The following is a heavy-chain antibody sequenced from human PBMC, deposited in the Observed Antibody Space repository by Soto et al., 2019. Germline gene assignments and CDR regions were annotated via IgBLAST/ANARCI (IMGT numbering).Heavy chain of an antibody. CDR1: GFTFSSYA. Sequence: PGGSLRLSCAASGFTFSSYAMSWVRQAPGKGQELVSAISSSGGSTYYADSVKGRFTISRDNSKNTLYLQMNSLRAEDTAVYYCAKDFQYYGSGSYPDYWGQGTLVTVSS. V-gene: IGHV3-23*01. D-gene: IGHD3-10*01. CDR2: ISSSGGST. CDR3: AKDFQYYGSGSYPDY. J-gene: IGHJ4*02.